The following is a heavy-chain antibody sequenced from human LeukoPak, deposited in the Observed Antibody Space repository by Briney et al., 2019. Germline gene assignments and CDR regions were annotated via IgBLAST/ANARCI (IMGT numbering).Heavy chain of an antibody. D-gene: IGHD6-19*01. Sequence: GGSLRLSCAASGFAFSSYAMSWVRQAPGQGLEWVSGISGSGGTTYYADSVKGPFTISRDNSKNTLYLRMNSLRAEDTALYYCEKSPIPGIAVTGRYFDYWGQGTLVTVSS. J-gene: IGHJ4*02. CDR3: EKSPIPGIAVTGRYFDY. CDR2: ISGSGGTT. CDR1: GFAFSSYA. V-gene: IGHV3-23*01.